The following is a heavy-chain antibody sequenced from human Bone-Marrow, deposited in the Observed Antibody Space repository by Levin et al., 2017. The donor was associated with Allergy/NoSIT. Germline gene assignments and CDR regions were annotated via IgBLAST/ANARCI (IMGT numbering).Heavy chain of an antibody. D-gene: IGHD3-3*01. CDR2: IYWDDDK. Sequence: SGPTLVKPTQTLTLTCAFSGFSLRTTGVGVGWIRQPPGKALEWLALIYWDDDKRYSPSLQNRLTITKDTSKNQVVLTMTNMDPVDTATYYCAHNNPLGYDFWSGYYSHWGPGTLVTVSS. CDR1: GFSLRTTGVG. J-gene: IGHJ4*02. CDR3: AHNNPLGYDFWSGYYSH. V-gene: IGHV2-5*02.